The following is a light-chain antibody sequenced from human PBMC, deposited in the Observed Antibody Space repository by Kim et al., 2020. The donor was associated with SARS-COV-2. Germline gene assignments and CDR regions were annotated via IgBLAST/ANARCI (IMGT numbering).Light chain of an antibody. Sequence: DIQMTQSPSSLSASVGDRVTITCRASESISSHLTWYQLKPGKAPKLLIYAASSLQGGVPSRFSGGGSGTDFTLTITSLQAEDFATYYCQQTSNAPYTFGQGTKLEI. CDR2: AAS. J-gene: IGKJ2*01. V-gene: IGKV1-39*01. CDR1: ESISSH. CDR3: QQTSNAPYT.